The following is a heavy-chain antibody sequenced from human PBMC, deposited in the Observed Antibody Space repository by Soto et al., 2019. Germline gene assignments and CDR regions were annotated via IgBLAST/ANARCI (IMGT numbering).Heavy chain of an antibody. D-gene: IGHD3-10*01. J-gene: IGHJ6*02. Sequence: PVGSLRLSCAASGFTFTNYAMSWVRQAPGKGLEWVSAISGSGGSTYYADSVKGRFTISRDNSKNSLYLQMNSLRAEDTAVYYCARAVTMVRGVNFGAYYYGMDVWGQGTTVTVSS. CDR3: ARAVTMVRGVNFGAYYYGMDV. CDR1: GFTFTNYA. CDR2: ISGSGGST. V-gene: IGHV3-23*01.